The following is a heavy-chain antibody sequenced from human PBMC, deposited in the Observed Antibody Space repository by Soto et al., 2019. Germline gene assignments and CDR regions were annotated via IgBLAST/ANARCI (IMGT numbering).Heavy chain of an antibody. V-gene: IGHV3-11*01. CDR3: TGIAAAGTPLGY. CDR2: ISSSGSTI. Sequence: GSLRLSCAASGFTFSDYYMSWIRQAPGKGLEWVSYISSSGSTIYYADSVKGRFTISRDNAKNSLYLQMNSLGAEDTAVYYCTGIAAAGTPLGYWGQGTLVTVSS. CDR1: GFTFSDYY. J-gene: IGHJ4*02. D-gene: IGHD6-13*01.